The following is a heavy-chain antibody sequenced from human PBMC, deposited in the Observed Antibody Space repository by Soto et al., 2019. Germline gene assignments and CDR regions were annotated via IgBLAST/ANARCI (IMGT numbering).Heavy chain of an antibody. V-gene: IGHV4-59*01. D-gene: IGHD3-22*01. Sequence: SETLSLTCAVSGGSISSYYWSWIRQPPGKGLEWIGYIYYSGSTNYNPSLKSRVTISVDTSKNQFSLKLSSVTAADTAVYYCARVPDYYDSSGYYSFDPWGQGTLVTVSS. CDR2: IYYSGST. J-gene: IGHJ5*02. CDR3: ARVPDYYDSSGYYSFDP. CDR1: GGSISSYY.